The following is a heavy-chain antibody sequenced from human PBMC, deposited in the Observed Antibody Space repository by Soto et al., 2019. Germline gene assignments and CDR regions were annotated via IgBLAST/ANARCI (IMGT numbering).Heavy chain of an antibody. CDR3: VRGSSGNNNWHLSSV. D-gene: IGHD1-1*01. Sequence: GGSLRLSCAASGYTFSSYSMNWVRQAPGKGLEWVSSISSSSSYIYYADSVKGRFTISRDNAKNSLYLQMNSLRDEDTAVYYCVRGSSGNNNWHLSSVWGQGTLVTVSS. CDR2: ISSSSSYI. CDR1: GYTFSSYS. J-gene: IGHJ4*02. V-gene: IGHV3-21*01.